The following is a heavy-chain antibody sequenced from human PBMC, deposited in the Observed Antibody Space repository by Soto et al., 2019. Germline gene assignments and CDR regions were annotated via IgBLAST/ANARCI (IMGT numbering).Heavy chain of an antibody. CDR3: AKRDGNTSGLVH. V-gene: IGHV3-74*01. D-gene: IGHD3-16*01. Sequence: EVQLVESGGGLVQPGGSLRLSCAASGFSFSDYWIHWVRQAPGKGLEWVSRIKSDGTSTEYADSVKGRFTITRDNDNNTIYLQRNRLSAEDTTVYYWAKRDGNTSGLVHWGQGTLVTVSP. CDR2: IKSDGTST. J-gene: IGHJ4*02. CDR1: GFSFSDYW.